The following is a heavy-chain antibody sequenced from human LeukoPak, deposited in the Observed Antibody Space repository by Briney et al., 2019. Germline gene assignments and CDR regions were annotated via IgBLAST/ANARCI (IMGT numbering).Heavy chain of an antibody. CDR2: ISRSGST. J-gene: IGHJ6*03. CDR3: ARGYIGNSGRYYYYYMDV. D-gene: IGHD1-26*01. Sequence: SETLSLTCAVSDYSISSGYHWGWIRQPPEKGLEWIGSISRSGSTYYSPSLKGRVTMSVDPSKNEFSLNLSSVTAADTAVYYCARGYIGNSGRYYYYYMDVWGKGTPVSVSS. V-gene: IGHV4-38-2*01. CDR1: DYSISSGYH.